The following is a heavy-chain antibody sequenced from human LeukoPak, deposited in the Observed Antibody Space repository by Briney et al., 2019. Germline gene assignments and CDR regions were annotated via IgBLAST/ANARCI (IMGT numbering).Heavy chain of an antibody. J-gene: IGHJ4*02. CDR1: GFTFSIYS. D-gene: IGHD6-19*01. CDR2: INWNGGST. Sequence: GGSLRLSCAASGFTFSIYSVTWVRQAPGKGLEWVSGINWNGGSTGYADSVKGRFTISRDNAKNSLYLQMNSLRAEDSALYYCARGRHTFIAVDYFDYWGQGTLVTVSS. CDR3: ARGRHTFIAVDYFDY. V-gene: IGHV3-20*04.